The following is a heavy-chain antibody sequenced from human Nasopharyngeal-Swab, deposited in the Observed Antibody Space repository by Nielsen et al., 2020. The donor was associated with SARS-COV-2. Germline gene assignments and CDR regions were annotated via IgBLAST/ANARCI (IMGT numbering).Heavy chain of an antibody. V-gene: IGHV3-66*01. CDR2: IYSGGST. Sequence: GGSLRLSCAASGFTVSSNYMSWVRQAPGKGLEWVSVIYSGGSTYYADSVKGRFTISRDNSKTTLYLQMNSLRAEDTAVYYCARDLVAARLGLGDYYYYGMDVWGQGTTVTVSS. D-gene: IGHD6-6*01. CDR1: GFTVSSNY. J-gene: IGHJ6*02. CDR3: ARDLVAARLGLGDYYYYGMDV.